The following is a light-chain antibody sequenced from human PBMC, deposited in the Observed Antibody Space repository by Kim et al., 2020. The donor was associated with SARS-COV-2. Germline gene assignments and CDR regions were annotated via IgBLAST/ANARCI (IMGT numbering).Light chain of an antibody. CDR2: AAS. CDR3: QQYYNAPYS. V-gene: IGKV1-NL1*01. Sequence: SASVVDRVTITCRASQAISYALAWYQQKPGTAPKVLVYAASKLQTGVPSRFSGSGSGTDYTLTISSLQPEDFATYYCQQYYNAPYSFGQGTKLEI. J-gene: IGKJ2*01. CDR1: QAISYA.